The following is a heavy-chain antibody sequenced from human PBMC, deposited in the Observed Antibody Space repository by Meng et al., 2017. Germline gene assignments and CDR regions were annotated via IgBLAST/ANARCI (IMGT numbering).Heavy chain of an antibody. Sequence: VQVPQSESGLVMTYTTLSLTCTVFGGSSSSGGYYWSWIRQHPGKGLEWIGYIYYSGGTYYNPSLKSLVTILVDTSKNKLSLKLSSVTAADTAVYYCARVSSSYYFDYWGQGTLVTVSS. D-gene: IGHD2/OR15-2a*01. CDR1: GGSSSSGGYY. J-gene: IGHJ4*02. V-gene: IGHV4-31*01. CDR2: IYYSGGT. CDR3: ARVSSSYYFDY.